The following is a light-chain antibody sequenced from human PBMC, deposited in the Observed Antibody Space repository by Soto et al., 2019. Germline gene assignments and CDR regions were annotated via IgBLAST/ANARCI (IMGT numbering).Light chain of an antibody. Sequence: DIMMTQSPDSLAVSLGERATINCKSSQSILYSSNNKNYLAWYQQKPGQPPKLLFYWASTRESGVSDRFSGSGSGTDFTLSISGLQAEDVAIYYCQHYYSTPYTFGQGTKLEIK. V-gene: IGKV4-1*01. CDR2: WAS. CDR3: QHYYSTPYT. CDR1: QSILYSSNNKNY. J-gene: IGKJ2*01.